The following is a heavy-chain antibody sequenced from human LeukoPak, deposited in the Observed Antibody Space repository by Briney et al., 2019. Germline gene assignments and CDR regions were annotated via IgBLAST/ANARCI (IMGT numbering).Heavy chain of an antibody. V-gene: IGHV3-66*01. CDR1: GFTVSSNY. J-gene: IGHJ3*02. CDR3: ARDAYCGGVCAFDI. D-gene: IGHD2-21*01. CDR2: IYSGGST. Sequence: PGGSLRLSCAASGFTVSSNYMSWVRQAPGKGLEWVSVIYSGGSTYYADSVKGRFTISRDNSKNTLSLQMNSLRAEDTAVYYCARDAYCGGVCAFDIWGRGTMVTVSS.